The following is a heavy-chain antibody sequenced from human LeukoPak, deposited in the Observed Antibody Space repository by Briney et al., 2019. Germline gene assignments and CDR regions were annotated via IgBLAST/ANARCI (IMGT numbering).Heavy chain of an antibody. CDR2: ISYDGSNK. J-gene: IGHJ4*02. Sequence: GGSLSLSFAASGFPFSSYGMHWVRPAPGKGLEWVAVISYDGSNKYYSDSVKGRFTISRDNSKNTLYLQMNSLRAEDTAVYYCAKDFAPKLNYDILTGYYRVLGVDYWGQGTLVTVSS. CDR3: AKDFAPKLNYDILTGYYRVLGVDY. V-gene: IGHV3-30*18. D-gene: IGHD3-9*01. CDR1: GFPFSSYG.